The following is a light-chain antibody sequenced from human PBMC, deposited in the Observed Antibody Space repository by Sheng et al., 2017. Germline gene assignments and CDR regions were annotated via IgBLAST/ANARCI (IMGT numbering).Light chain of an antibody. CDR2: DVS. J-gene: IGLJ1*01. CDR3: CSHARGSTYV. Sequence: QSALTQPASVSGSPGQSITISCTGTSNDVGSYNFVSWYQQYPGKAPKLMVYDVSNRPSGVPNRFSGSKSGNTASLTISGLQAEDEADYYCCSHARGSTYVFGTGTKVTVL. V-gene: IGLV2-23*02. CDR1: SNDVGSYNF.